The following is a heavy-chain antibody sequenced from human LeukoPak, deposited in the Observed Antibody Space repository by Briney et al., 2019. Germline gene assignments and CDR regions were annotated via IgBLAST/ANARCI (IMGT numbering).Heavy chain of an antibody. CDR1: GFTFSSYA. CDR2: ISGSDDNT. Sequence: GGSLRLSCAASGFTFSSYAMNWVRQAPGKGLEWVSSISGSDDNTYYADSVKGRFTISRDNSKNTLYLQTNSLRAEDTAVYYCAKGTGTTFRFRTYSYFYHMDVWGKGTTVTVSS. J-gene: IGHJ6*03. CDR3: AKGTGTTFRFRTYSYFYHMDV. V-gene: IGHV3-23*01. D-gene: IGHD1-7*01.